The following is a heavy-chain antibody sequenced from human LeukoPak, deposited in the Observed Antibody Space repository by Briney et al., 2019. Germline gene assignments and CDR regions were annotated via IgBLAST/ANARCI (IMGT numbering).Heavy chain of an antibody. CDR1: GFTVSSNY. J-gene: IGHJ4*02. D-gene: IGHD3-10*01. Sequence: GGSLRLSCAASGFTVSSNYMSWVRQAPGKGLEWVSVIYSGGSTYYADSVKGRFTISRDNSKNMLYLQMNSLRAEDTAVYYCARERSGYGSGSYFDYWGQGTLVTVSS. CDR3: ARERSGYGSGSYFDY. V-gene: IGHV3-66*01. CDR2: IYSGGST.